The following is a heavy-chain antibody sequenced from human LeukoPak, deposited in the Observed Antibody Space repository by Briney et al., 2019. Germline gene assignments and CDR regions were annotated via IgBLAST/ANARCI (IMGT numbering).Heavy chain of an antibody. J-gene: IGHJ4*02. V-gene: IGHV1-24*01. CDR3: ARIRDGYTYFDY. CDR1: GYTLTELS. D-gene: IGHD5-24*01. Sequence: ASVKVSCKVSGYTLTELSMHWVRQAPGKGLEWMGGFDPEDGETIYAQKFQGRVTITADESTSTAYMELSSLRSEDTAVYYCARIRDGYTYFDYWGQGTLVTVSS. CDR2: FDPEDGET.